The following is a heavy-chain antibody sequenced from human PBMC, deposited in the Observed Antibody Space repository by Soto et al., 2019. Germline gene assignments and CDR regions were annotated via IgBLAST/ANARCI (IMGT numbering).Heavy chain of an antibody. D-gene: IGHD6-13*01. CDR1: GYTFINYY. V-gene: IGHV1-46*01. J-gene: IGHJ4*02. Sequence: QVQLVQSGAEVKKSGASVKLSCKASGYTFINYYIHWVRQAPGQGLEWMGIFNPTSGSTNYAQKLQGRVTLTMDTSTRTVYMELSSLRFDDTAVYYCARDLAAGDYWGQGTLVTVSS. CDR3: ARDLAAGDY. CDR2: FNPTSGST.